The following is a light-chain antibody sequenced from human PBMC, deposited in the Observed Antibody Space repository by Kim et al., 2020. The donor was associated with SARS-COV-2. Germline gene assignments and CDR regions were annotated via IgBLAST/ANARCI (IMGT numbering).Light chain of an antibody. CDR3: SSCTTSSTYV. Sequence: GPSITISCPGTSSDVGGYDYVSWYQHHPGKAPKLMIYDVSKRPSGVSNRFSGSKSGNTASLTISGLQAEDEADYFCSSCTTSSTYVFGTGTKVTVL. V-gene: IGLV2-14*03. CDR2: DVS. J-gene: IGLJ1*01. CDR1: SSDVGGYDY.